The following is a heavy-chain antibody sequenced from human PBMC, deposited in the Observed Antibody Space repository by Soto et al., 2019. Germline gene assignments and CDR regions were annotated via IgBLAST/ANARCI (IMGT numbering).Heavy chain of an antibody. Sequence: EVQLVESGGGLVQPGGSLRLSCAASGFTFRNYWMSWVRQAPGKGLEWVANIKQDGSEKYYVDSVKGRFTISRDNAKNSLYLQMNSLGAEDTAVYFCASGLWTFQHWGQGTLVTVSS. J-gene: IGHJ1*01. D-gene: IGHD3-10*01. V-gene: IGHV3-7*01. CDR3: ASGLWTFQH. CDR2: IKQDGSEK. CDR1: GFTFRNYW.